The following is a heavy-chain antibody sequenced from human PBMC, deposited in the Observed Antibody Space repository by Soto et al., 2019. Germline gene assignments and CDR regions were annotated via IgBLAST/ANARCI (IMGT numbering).Heavy chain of an antibody. V-gene: IGHV4-4*07. J-gene: IGHJ6*02. D-gene: IGHD6-6*01. Sequence: PSGTLSLTCTVSGGSISSYYWSGIRRPAGKGLEWIGRIYTSGSTNYNPSLKSRVTMSVDTSKNQFSLKLSSVTAADTAVYYCARDLAARPGYGMDVSGQGTTVTVSS. CDR3: ARDLAARPGYGMDV. CDR1: GGSISSYY. CDR2: IYTSGST.